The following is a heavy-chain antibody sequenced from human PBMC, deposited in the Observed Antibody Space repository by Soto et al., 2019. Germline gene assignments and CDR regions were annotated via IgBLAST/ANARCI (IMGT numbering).Heavy chain of an antibody. D-gene: IGHD3-16*01. CDR1: GYTFTSYN. CDR3: ARGLGGD. V-gene: IGHV1-8*01. Sequence: QVQLVQSGAEVKKPGASVKVSCTASGYTFTSYNIHWVRQATGQGLEWMGWVNPNSGDTGYAQKFQGRVTMTRNTSRRAAYMELSSLRSDVTSVYYCARGLGGDWGQRTLVTVSS. J-gene: IGHJ4*02. CDR2: VNPNSGDT.